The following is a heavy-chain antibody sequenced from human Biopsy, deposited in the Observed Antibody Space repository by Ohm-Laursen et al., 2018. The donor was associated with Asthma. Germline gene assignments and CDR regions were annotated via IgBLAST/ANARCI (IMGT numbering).Heavy chain of an antibody. CDR1: GFTFSSYA. Sequence: SLRLSCAASGFTFSSYAMSWVRQAPGKGLEWVANIKHDGSEKNHVDSLKGRFTISRDNARNLLFLQMNSLRAEDTAVYYCARTFHFWSPYHAEHYQLWGQGTLVTVSS. J-gene: IGHJ1*01. V-gene: IGHV3-7*01. CDR3: ARTFHFWSPYHAEHYQL. CDR2: IKHDGSEK. D-gene: IGHD3-3*01.